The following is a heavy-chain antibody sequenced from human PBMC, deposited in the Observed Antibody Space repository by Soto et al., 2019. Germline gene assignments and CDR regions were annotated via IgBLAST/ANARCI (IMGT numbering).Heavy chain of an antibody. J-gene: IGHJ6*02. D-gene: IGHD2-2*01. CDR1: GGTFSSYS. V-gene: IGHV1-69*05. CDR2: IMPVFGIS. Sequence: QVQLVQSGAEVKKPGSSVQVSCKASGGTFSSYSFTWVRQAPGHGLEWMGRIMPVFGISTYAKEFQGRVRLTRDESTSTAYIERTSLRSEDTAVYYCAREDRDRENRLVPAAIEGMDVWGQGTTVTVSS. CDR3: AREDRDRENRLVPAAIEGMDV.